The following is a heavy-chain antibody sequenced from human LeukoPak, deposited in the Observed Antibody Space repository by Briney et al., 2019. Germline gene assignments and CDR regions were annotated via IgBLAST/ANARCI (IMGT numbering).Heavy chain of an antibody. V-gene: IGHV3-30*18. D-gene: IGHD3-16*02. J-gene: IGHJ4*02. CDR3: AKDHMITFGGVIVAPVDY. CDR2: ISYDGSNK. CDR1: GFTFRTYG. Sequence: GGSLRLSCVASGFTFRTYGMNWVRQAPGKGLEWVAVISYDGSNKYYADSVKGRFTISRDNSKNTLYLQMNSLRAEDTAVYYCAKDHMITFGGVIVAPVDYWGQGTLVTVSS.